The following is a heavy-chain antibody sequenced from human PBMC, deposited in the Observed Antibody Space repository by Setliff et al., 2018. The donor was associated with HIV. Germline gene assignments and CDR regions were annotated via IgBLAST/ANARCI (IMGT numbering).Heavy chain of an antibody. J-gene: IGHJ6*03. CDR2: IYYSGST. CDR3: ARGFGSSWGGNYYYYMDV. V-gene: IGHV4-59*11. Sequence: LSLTCTVSGGSISSHYWSWIRQPPGKGLEWIGYIYYSGSTNYNPSLKSRVTISVDTSKNQFSLKLSSVTAADTAVYYCARGFGSSWGGNYYYYMDVWGKGTTVTVSS. D-gene: IGHD6-13*01. CDR1: GGSISSHY.